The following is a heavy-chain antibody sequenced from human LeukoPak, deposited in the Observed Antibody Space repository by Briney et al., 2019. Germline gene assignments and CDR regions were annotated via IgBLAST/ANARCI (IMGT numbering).Heavy chain of an antibody. V-gene: IGHV4-34*01. CDR2: INHSGST. CDR1: GGSFSGYY. Sequence: SETLSLTCAVYGGSFSGYYWSWIRQPPGKGLEWIGEINHSGSTNYNPSLKSRVTISVDTSKNQFSLKLSSVTAADTAVYYCARGSARVLWFGEPRLDAFDIWGQGTMVTVSS. J-gene: IGHJ3*02. CDR3: ARGSARVLWFGEPRLDAFDI. D-gene: IGHD3-10*01.